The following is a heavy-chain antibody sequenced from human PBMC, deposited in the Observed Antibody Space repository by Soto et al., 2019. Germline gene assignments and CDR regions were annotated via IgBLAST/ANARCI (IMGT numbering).Heavy chain of an antibody. J-gene: IGHJ6*02. CDR3: ARDGIVVVPAAMTYYYGMDV. Sequence: ASENGSWKTYVGTLSSNAIGCMLQVTGQGVDLMGGSIPIFGTANYAQKFQGRVTITADESTSTAYMELSSLRSEDTAVYYCARDGIVVVPAAMTYYYGMDVWGQGTTVTVS. CDR2: SIPIFGTA. CDR1: VGTLSSNA. D-gene: IGHD2-2*01. V-gene: IGHV1-69*01.